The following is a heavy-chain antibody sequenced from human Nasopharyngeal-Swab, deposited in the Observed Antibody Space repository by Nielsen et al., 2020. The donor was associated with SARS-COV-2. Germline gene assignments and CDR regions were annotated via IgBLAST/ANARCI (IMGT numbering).Heavy chain of an antibody. CDR2: INHSGST. J-gene: IGHJ6*02. V-gene: IGHV4-34*01. Sequence: WIRQPPGKGLEWIGEINHSGSTNYNPSLKSRVAISVGTSKNQFSLKLGSVTAADTAVYYCARAGDIRYYYYGMDVWGQGTTVTVSS. CDR3: ARAGDIRYYYYGMDV. D-gene: IGHD2-21*01.